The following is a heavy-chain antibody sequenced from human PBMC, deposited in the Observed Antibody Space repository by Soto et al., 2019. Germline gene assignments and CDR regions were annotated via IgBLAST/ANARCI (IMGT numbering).Heavy chain of an antibody. CDR1: GYTLTSYA. CDR3: TRDPKLCLLSVYGMDV. V-gene: IGHV1-18*01. CDR2: ISTYNGNT. J-gene: IGHJ6*02. D-gene: IGHD1-26*01. Sequence: ASVKGSCRASGYTLTSYAISWVRQAPGQGLEWMGWISTYNGNTNYAQRLQGRVTMTTDTSTSTAYMVLRSLRSDDTAVYYCTRDPKLCLLSVYGMDVWGQGATVTFSS.